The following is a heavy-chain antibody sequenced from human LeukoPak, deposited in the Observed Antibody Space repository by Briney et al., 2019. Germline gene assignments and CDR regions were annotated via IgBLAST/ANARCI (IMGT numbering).Heavy chain of an antibody. D-gene: IGHD4-23*01. CDR1: GYTFNSYG. V-gene: IGHV1-18*01. Sequence: ASVKVSCKASGYTFNSYGISWVRQAPGQGLEWMGWISGYNDKTNYAQKFQGRVTMTRDTSTSTVYMELSSLRSEDTAVYYCARDSGDYGGNSHDYWGQGTLVTVSS. CDR3: ARDSGDYGGNSHDY. CDR2: ISGYNDKT. J-gene: IGHJ4*02.